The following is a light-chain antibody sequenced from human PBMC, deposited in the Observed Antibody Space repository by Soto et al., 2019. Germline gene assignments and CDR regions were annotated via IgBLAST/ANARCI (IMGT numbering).Light chain of an antibody. Sequence: DIKMTQSPSSLSASVGDRVTITCRASQSISDYLNWYHQRAGKAPKLLIYSASSLQSGVAPRFSGSGSGTDFTLTVSSLQPEDFATYTTPWTFGQGTKVEIK. J-gene: IGKJ1*01. CDR1: QSISDY. V-gene: IGKV1-39*01. CDR3: PWT. CDR2: SAS.